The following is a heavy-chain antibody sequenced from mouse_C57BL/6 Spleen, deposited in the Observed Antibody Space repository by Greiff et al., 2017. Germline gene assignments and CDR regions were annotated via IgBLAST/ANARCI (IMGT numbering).Heavy chain of an antibody. Sequence: VQLQQSGAELVRPGASVKLSCTASGFNIKDDYMHWVKQRPEQGLEWIGWFDPENGDTEYASKFQGKATITADTSSNTAYLQLSSLTSEDTAVYYCTTDGSSYVAYWGQGTLVTVSA. J-gene: IGHJ3*01. CDR3: TTDGSSYVAY. D-gene: IGHD1-1*01. CDR2: FDPENGDT. CDR1: GFNIKDDY. V-gene: IGHV14-4*01.